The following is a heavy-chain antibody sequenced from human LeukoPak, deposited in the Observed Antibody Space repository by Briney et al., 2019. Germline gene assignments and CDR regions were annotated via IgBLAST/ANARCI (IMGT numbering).Heavy chain of an antibody. Sequence: SVKVSCKASGGTFSSYAISWVRQAPGQGLEWVGGIIPIFGTPNYAQKFQGRVTITADESTSTAYMELSSLRSEDTAVYYCARSSRYCSGGSCYPDIDYWGQGTLVTVSS. V-gene: IGHV1-69*13. J-gene: IGHJ4*02. D-gene: IGHD2-15*01. CDR3: ARSSRYCSGGSCYPDIDY. CDR2: IIPIFGTP. CDR1: GGTFSSYA.